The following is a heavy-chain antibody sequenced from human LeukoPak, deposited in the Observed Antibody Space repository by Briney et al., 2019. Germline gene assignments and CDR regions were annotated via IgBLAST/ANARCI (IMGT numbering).Heavy chain of an antibody. CDR2: IRGSDGST. J-gene: IGHJ4*02. D-gene: IGHD1-26*01. Sequence: GGSLRLSCAASGFPFSTYAMSWVRQAPGKGLEWVSSIRGSDGSTYYADSVKGRFTISRDNAKKSLYLQMNSLRVEDTAVYYCATTPVGHYFDRWGQGTLVTVSS. CDR1: GFPFSTYA. CDR3: ATTPVGHYFDR. V-gene: IGHV3-23*01.